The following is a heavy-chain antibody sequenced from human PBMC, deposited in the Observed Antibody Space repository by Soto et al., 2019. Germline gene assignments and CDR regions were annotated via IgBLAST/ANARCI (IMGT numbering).Heavy chain of an antibody. Sequence: GGSLRLSCVASGFSFSHYGMSWVRQAPGKGLEWVSGISGNGAYTYYADSVKGRFTISRDNSKNTVYLQMNSLRAEDTAVYYCAKDLEWLLRHFENWGQGTLVTVSS. D-gene: IGHD3-22*01. CDR1: GFSFSHYG. V-gene: IGHV3-23*01. CDR2: ISGNGAYT. CDR3: AKDLEWLLRHFEN. J-gene: IGHJ4*02.